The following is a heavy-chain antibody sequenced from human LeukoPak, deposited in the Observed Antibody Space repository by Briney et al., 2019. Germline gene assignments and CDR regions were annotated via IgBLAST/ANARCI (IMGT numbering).Heavy chain of an antibody. D-gene: IGHD2-15*01. CDR2: ISHTGGSP. CDR1: GFTFSNAW. Sequence: GGSLRLSCAASGFTFSNAWMSWVRQAPGKGLEWVSSISHTGGSPYYADSVKGRFTVSRDNSENTLYLQMNTLTVDDTAIYYCAKNADRGAYCRGGSCYPYYYYYMDVWGTGTTVTISS. J-gene: IGHJ6*03. CDR3: AKNADRGAYCRGGSCYPYYYYYMDV. V-gene: IGHV3-23*01.